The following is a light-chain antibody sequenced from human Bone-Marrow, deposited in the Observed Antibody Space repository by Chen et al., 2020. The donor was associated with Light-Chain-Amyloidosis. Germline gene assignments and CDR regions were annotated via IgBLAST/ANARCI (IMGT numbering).Light chain of an antibody. CDR3: QQYDRYPIS. J-gene: IGKJ5*01. CDR2: AAS. CDR1: QGISNY. Sequence: DIQITQSPSSVSASVGDRVTITCRASQGISNYLAWCQHKPGNAPKSLIYAASTLQSGVPSRFSGRESGTDFTLTITSLQTEKSETYYCQQYDRYPISCGPGSRLGIK. V-gene: IGKV1-16*01.